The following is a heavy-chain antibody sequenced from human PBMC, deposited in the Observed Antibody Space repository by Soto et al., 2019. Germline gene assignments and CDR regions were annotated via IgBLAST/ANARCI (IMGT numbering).Heavy chain of an antibody. V-gene: IGHV3-9*01. CDR2: ISWNSGSI. J-gene: IGHJ5*02. Sequence: PGGSLRLSCAASGFTFDDYAMHWVRQAPGKGLEWVSGISWNSGSIGYADSVKGRFTISRDNAKNSLYLQMNSLRAEDTALYYCAKDHGFIAVLPFDPWGQGTLVTVSS. CDR3: AKDHGFIAVLPFDP. CDR1: GFTFDDYA. D-gene: IGHD6-19*01.